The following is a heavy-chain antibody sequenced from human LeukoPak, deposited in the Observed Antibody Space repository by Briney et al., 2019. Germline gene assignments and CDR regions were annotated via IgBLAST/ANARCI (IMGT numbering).Heavy chain of an antibody. Sequence: GGSLRLSCAASGFTFSSYWMSWVRQAPGKGLEWVANIKQDGSEKYYVDSVKGRFTISRDNAKNSLYLQMNSLRAEDTAVYYCARAHDDYGDYSYYYGMDVWGQGTTVTVSS. J-gene: IGHJ6*02. CDR2: IKQDGSEK. D-gene: IGHD4-17*01. CDR1: GFTFSSYW. V-gene: IGHV3-7*01. CDR3: ARAHDDYGDYSYYYGMDV.